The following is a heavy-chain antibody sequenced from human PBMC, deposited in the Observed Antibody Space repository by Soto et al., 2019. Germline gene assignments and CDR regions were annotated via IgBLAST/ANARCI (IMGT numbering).Heavy chain of an antibody. D-gene: IGHD1-26*01. CDR3: ARGRREWEPRTLDAFDI. J-gene: IGHJ3*02. Sequence: ASVKVSCKASGYTFTRYYMNWVRQAPGQGLEWMGWINPNSGGTNYAQKFQGWVTMTRDTSISTAYMELSRLRSDDTAVYYCARGRREWEPRTLDAFDIWGQGTMVTVSS. CDR2: INPNSGGT. CDR1: GYTFTRYY. V-gene: IGHV1-2*04.